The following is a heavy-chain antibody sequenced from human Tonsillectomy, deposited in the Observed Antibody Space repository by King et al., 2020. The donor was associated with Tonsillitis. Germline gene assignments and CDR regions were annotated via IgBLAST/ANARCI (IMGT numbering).Heavy chain of an antibody. CDR1: GFTFSIYG. CDR3: ARVGGVHDAFDI. Sequence: QLVQSGGGVVQPGRSLRLSCAASGFTFSIYGMHWVRQAPGKGLEWLAVIWYDGSNKYYADSVKGRFTISRDNSKNTLYLQMNSLRAEDTAVYYCARVGGVHDAFDIWGQGTMVTVSS. J-gene: IGHJ3*02. D-gene: IGHD3-16*01. V-gene: IGHV3-33*08. CDR2: IWYDGSNK.